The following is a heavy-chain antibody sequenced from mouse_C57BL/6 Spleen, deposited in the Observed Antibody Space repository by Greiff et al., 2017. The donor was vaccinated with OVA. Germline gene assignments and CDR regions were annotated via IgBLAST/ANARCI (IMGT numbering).Heavy chain of an antibody. CDR2: IDPSDSET. Sequence: VKLQQPGAELVRPGSSVKLSCKASGYTFTSYWMHWVKQRPIQGLEWIGNIDPSDSETHYNQKFKDKATLTVDKSSSTAYMQLSSLTSEDSAVYYCARGDWDDYWGQGTTLTVSS. V-gene: IGHV1-52*01. J-gene: IGHJ2*01. CDR3: ARGDWDDY. D-gene: IGHD4-1*01. CDR1: GYTFTSYW.